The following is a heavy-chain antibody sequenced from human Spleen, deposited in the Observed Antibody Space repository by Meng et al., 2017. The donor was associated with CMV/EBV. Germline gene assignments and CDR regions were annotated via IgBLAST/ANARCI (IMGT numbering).Heavy chain of an antibody. CDR3: WRYTRLGSGSPPFDY. Sequence: SGYTFNSYCFSCVRQAPGQGLELMGWISPYNGNTNYSQKLQGRVTMTTDTSTNTAYMGLRSLRSDDTAVYYCWRYTRLGSGSPPFDYWGQGTLVTVSS. J-gene: IGHJ4*02. CDR1: GYTFNSYC. V-gene: IGHV1-18*01. D-gene: IGHD3-10*01. CDR2: ISPYNGNT.